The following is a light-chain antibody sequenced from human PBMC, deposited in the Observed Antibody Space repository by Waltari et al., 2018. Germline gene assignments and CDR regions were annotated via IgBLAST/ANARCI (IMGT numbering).Light chain of an antibody. V-gene: IGKV1-8*01. Sequence: AIRITQSPPSLSASTGDRVTITCRASQGISSYLAWYQQKPGKAPKVLIYAASTLQSGVPSRFSGSGSGTDFTLTISCLQSEDFAIYYCQQYYSNPATFGQGTKVEIK. CDR3: QQYYSNPAT. CDR2: AAS. J-gene: IGKJ1*01. CDR1: QGISSY.